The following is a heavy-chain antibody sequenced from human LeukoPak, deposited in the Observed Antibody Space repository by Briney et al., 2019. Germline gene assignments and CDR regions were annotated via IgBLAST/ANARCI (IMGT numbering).Heavy chain of an antibody. CDR2: IYYSGRT. V-gene: IGHV4-59*01. J-gene: IGHJ3*02. CDR3: ARAHGLDTFDI. Sequence: SETLSLTCTVSGGSISSYYWNWIRQPPGKGLEWIGYIYYSGRTNYNPSLKSRVTISVDTSKNQFSLNLSSVTAADTAVYYCARAHGLDTFDIWGQGTMVTVSS. CDR1: GGSISSYY.